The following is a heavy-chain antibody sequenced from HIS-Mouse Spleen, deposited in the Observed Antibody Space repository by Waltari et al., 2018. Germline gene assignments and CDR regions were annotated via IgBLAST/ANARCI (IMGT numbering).Heavy chain of an antibody. V-gene: IGHV4-39*07. J-gene: IGHJ2*01. CDR2: IYYSGST. CDR3: AREIPYSSSWYDWYFDL. CDR1: GGSISSSIYY. D-gene: IGHD6-13*01. Sequence: QLQLQESGPGLVKPSETLSLTCTVSGGSISSSIYYSGWTRQPPGKGVEWLGGIYYSGSTYYNPSLKSRVTISVDTSKNQFSLKLSSVTAADTAVYYCAREIPYSSSWYDWYFDLWGRGTLVTVSS.